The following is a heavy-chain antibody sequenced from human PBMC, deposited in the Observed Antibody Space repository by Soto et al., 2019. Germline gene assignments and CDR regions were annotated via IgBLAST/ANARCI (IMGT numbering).Heavy chain of an antibody. CDR1: GFSLSNARMG. CDR2: IFANDEE. D-gene: IGHD3-22*01. J-gene: IGHJ3*01. CDR3: ARMGDYYDNAGDAFDL. Sequence: ESGPTLVNPTETLTLTCTVSGFSLSNARMGVSWIRQPPGKALEWLAHIFANDEESYNTSLRSRLTISRDTSKNQVVLTMTNMDPVDTATYYCARMGDYYDNAGDAFDLWGLGTRVTVSS. V-gene: IGHV2-26*01.